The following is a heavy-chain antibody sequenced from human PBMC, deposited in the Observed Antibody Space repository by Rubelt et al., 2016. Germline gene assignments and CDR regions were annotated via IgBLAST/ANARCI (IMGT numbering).Heavy chain of an antibody. V-gene: IGHV4-39*01. D-gene: IGHD6-19*01. J-gene: IGHJ3*02. Sequence: GWIRQPPGKGLEWIGSIYYSGSTYYNPSLKSRVTISVDTSKNQFSLKLSSVTAADTAVYYCARPVAGTSDAFDIWGQGTMVTVSS. CDR2: IYYSGST. CDR3: ARPVAGTSDAFDI.